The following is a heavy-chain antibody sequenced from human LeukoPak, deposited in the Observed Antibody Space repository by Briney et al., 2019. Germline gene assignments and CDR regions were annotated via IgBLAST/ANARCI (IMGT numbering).Heavy chain of an antibody. D-gene: IGHD6-19*01. CDR1: GFTFSSYS. CDR3: ARDSGPYSSGWSLFDY. V-gene: IGHV3-21*01. Sequence: GGSLRLSCAASGFTFSSYSMNWVRQAPGKGLEWVSSISSSSSYIYYADSVKGRFTISRDNAKNSLYLQMNSLRAEDTAVYYCARDSGPYSSGWSLFDYWGQGTLVTVSS. CDR2: ISSSSSYI. J-gene: IGHJ4*02.